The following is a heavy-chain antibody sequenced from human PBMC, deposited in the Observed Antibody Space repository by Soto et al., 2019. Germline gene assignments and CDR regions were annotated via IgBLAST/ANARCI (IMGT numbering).Heavy chain of an antibody. Sequence: PGGSLRLSCVASGFTFSDYGVHWVRQAPGKGLEWVALISYEGSNKYYADSVKGRFTISRDNSKNTLYLQMGSLREEDTAVYYCAKDTSDVWGQGTTVTVS. J-gene: IGHJ6*02. CDR2: ISYEGSNK. CDR1: GFTFSDYG. V-gene: IGHV3-30*18. CDR3: AKDTSDV.